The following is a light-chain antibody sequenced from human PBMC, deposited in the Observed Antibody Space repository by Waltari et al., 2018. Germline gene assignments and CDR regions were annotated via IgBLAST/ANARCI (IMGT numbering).Light chain of an antibody. CDR1: SSNIGAGTH. J-gene: IGLJ3*02. CDR2: GNN. CDR3: QSFDSNVRGGVV. V-gene: IGLV1-40*01. Sequence: QSILTQPTSVSGAPGQRVTISCTGSSSNIGAGTHVNGYQALPGTAPKLLIYGNNNRPSGVPDRFSGSKSGSSASLAINGLQAEDEADYYCQSFDSNVRGGVVFGGGTKVTVL.